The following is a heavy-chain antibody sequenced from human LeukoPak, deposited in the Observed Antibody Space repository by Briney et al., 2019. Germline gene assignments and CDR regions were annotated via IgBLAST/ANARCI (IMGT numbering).Heavy chain of an antibody. CDR2: IYYSGST. Sequence: PSETLSLTCTVSGGSISSRTYYWGWIRQPPGKGLEWIGNIYYSGSTYYNPSLKSRITMSVDTSKNHFSLKPSSVTAADTAVYYCARDGRTLGTDFDYWGQGTLVTVSS. V-gene: IGHV4-39*02. CDR3: ARDGRTLGTDFDY. CDR1: GGSISSRTYY. J-gene: IGHJ4*02.